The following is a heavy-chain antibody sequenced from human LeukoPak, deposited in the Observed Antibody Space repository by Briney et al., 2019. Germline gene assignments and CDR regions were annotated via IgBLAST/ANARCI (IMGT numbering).Heavy chain of an antibody. CDR3: ARGGGLDV. CDR2: INHNGNVN. CDR1: GFTLNTYS. Sequence: GGSLRLSCAASGFTLNTYSMNWARQAPGKGLEWVASINHNGNVNYYVDSVKGRFTISRDNAKNSLYLQMSNLRAEDTAVYFCARGGGLDVWGQGATVTVSS. V-gene: IGHV3-7*03. D-gene: IGHD3-16*01. J-gene: IGHJ6*02.